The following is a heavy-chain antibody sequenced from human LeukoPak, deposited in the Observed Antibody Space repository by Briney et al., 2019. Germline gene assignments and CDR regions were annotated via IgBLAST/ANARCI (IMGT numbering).Heavy chain of an antibody. CDR1: GFTFITYA. CDR3: ARDSLKNGYNYDYFDY. J-gene: IGHJ4*02. D-gene: IGHD5-24*01. Sequence: PGRSLRPSCAASGFTFITYAMHWVRQAPGKGLEWVAVISYDGSNEYYVDSVKGRFTISRDNSKNILYLQMNSLTAEDTAVYYCARDSLKNGYNYDYFDYWGQGTLVTVSS. V-gene: IGHV3-30-3*01. CDR2: ISYDGSNE.